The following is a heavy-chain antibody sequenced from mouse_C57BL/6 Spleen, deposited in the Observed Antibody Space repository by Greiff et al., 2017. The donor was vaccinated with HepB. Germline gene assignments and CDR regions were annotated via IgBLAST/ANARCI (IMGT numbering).Heavy chain of an antibody. Sequence: VQLQQSGAELVRPGTSVEVSCKASGYAFTNYLIEWVKQRPGQGLEWIGVINPGSGGTNYNEKFKGKATLTADKSSSTAYMQLSSLTSEDSAVYFCARDYSNYPWFAYWGQGTLVTVSA. V-gene: IGHV1-54*01. CDR1: GYAFTNYL. CDR3: ARDYSNYPWFAY. J-gene: IGHJ3*01. CDR2: INPGSGGT. D-gene: IGHD2-5*01.